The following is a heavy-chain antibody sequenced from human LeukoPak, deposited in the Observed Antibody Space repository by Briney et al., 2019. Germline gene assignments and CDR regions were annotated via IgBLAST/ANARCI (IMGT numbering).Heavy chain of an antibody. J-gene: IGHJ4*02. CDR3: ATWYSSSWSPFDY. CDR2: FYPEDGET. V-gene: IGHV1-24*01. CDR1: GYTLIELS. D-gene: IGHD6-13*01. Sequence: SVTVSCKFSGYTLIELSMHGVRQAPGKELEGMGGFYPEDGETIYVQKFQGRVTMTEDTSTDTAYMELSSLRSEVTAVYYCATWYSSSWSPFDYWGQGTLVTVSS.